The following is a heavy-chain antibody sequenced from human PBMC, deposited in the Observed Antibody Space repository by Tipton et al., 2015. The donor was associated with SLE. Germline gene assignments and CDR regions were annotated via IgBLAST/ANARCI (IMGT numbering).Heavy chain of an antibody. J-gene: IGHJ4*02. CDR1: GYTFTNYY. V-gene: IGHV1-46*04. Sequence: QVQLVQSGPEVKKPGTSVRVSCKASGYTFTNYYMHWVRQAPGQGLEWMGFINPSGGSTSYAQKLQGKFTMTTDTSTSTVYMEVSSLRSEDTAMYYCARNSASGLDYWGQGTLVTVSS. CDR2: INPSGGST. CDR3: ARNSASGLDY. D-gene: IGHD1-26*01.